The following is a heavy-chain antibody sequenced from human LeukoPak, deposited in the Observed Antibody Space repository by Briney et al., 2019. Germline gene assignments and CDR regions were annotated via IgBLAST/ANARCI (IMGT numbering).Heavy chain of an antibody. D-gene: IGHD3-22*01. CDR3: VRPSSSDYLDAFDI. Sequence: SETLSLTCTVSGGSISSSSYYWGWIRQPPGKGLEWIGSIYYSGRTYDNPSLKSRVTISVDTSKNHFSLKLGSVTAADTAVYYCVRPSSSDYLDAFDIWGQGTMVTVSS. J-gene: IGHJ3*02. V-gene: IGHV4-39*02. CDR1: GGSISSSSYY. CDR2: IYYSGRT.